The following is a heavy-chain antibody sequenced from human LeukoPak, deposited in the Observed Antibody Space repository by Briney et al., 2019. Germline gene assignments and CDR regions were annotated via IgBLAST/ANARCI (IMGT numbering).Heavy chain of an antibody. Sequence: ASVKVSCKASGYTFTSYDINWVRQATGQGLEWMGWMNPNSGNTGYAQKFQGRVTITADKSTSTAYMELSSLRSEDTAVYYCARFTPDYDFWLDPWGQGTLVTVSS. V-gene: IGHV1-8*01. D-gene: IGHD3-3*01. CDR2: MNPNSGNT. J-gene: IGHJ5*02. CDR3: ARFTPDYDFWLDP. CDR1: GYTFTSYD.